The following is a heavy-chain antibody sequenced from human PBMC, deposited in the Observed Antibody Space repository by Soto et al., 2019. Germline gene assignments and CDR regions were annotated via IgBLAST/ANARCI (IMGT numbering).Heavy chain of an antibody. CDR1: GGTFSRYA. J-gene: IGHJ5*02. CDR3: AKGTSSWNNWFDP. Sequence: QVQLVQSGAEVKKPGSSVKVSCKASGGTFSRYAISWVRQAPGQGLEWMAGFIPAFETANYAQKFQGRVTITADESTSTVYMELSGLRSEDTAMYYCAKGTSSWNNWFDPWGQGTLVTVSS. D-gene: IGHD6-13*01. CDR2: FIPAFETA. V-gene: IGHV1-69*01.